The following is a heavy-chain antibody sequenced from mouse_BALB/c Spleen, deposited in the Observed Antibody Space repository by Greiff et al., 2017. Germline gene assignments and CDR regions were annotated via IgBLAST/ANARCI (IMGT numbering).Heavy chain of an antibody. CDR3: ARWNDYDVGYAMDY. CDR1: GYTFTDYY. V-gene: IGHV1-77*01. D-gene: IGHD2-4*01. CDR2: IYPGSGNT. Sequence: QVHVKQSGAELARPGASVKLSCKASGYTFTDYYINWVKQRTGQGLEWIGEIYPGSGNTYYNEKFKGKATLTADKSSSTAYMQLSSLTSEDSAVYFCARWNDYDVGYAMDYWGQGTSVTVSS. J-gene: IGHJ4*01.